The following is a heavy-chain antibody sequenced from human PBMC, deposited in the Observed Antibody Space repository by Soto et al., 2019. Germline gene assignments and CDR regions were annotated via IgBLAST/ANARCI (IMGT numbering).Heavy chain of an antibody. CDR1: GYTFTSYY. V-gene: IGHV1-46*01. CDR2: INPSGGST. CDR3: ARAEHDYGGPADAFDI. D-gene: IGHD4-17*01. Sequence: ASVKVSCKASGYTFTSYYMHWVRQAPGQGLEWMGIINPSGGSTSYAQKFQGRVTMTRDTSTSTVYMELSSLRSEDTAVYYCARAEHDYGGPADAFDIWGQGTMVTVSS. J-gene: IGHJ3*02.